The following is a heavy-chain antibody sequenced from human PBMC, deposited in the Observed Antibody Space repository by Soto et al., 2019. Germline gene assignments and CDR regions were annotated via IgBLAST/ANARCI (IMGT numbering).Heavy chain of an antibody. CDR1: GFTFTSSA. CDR2: IVVGSGNT. CDR3: AEYDSIAWKFDY. Sequence: ASVKVSCKASGFTFTSSAVQWVRQARGQRLEWIGWIVVGSGNTNYAQKFQERVTITRDMSTSTAYMELSSLRSEDTAVYYSAEYDSIAWKFDYWGQGTLVTVSS. D-gene: IGHD3-22*01. V-gene: IGHV1-58*01. J-gene: IGHJ4*02.